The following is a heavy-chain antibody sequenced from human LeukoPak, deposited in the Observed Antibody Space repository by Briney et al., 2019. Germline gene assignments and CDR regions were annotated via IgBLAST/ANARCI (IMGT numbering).Heavy chain of an antibody. CDR1: GYTFTSYG. CDR3: ARASLYCSGGSCYPLHWFDP. Sequence: ASVKVSCKASGYTFTSYGISWVRQAPGQGLEWMGWISAYNGNTNYAQKLQGRVTMTTDTSTSTAYMELRSLRSDDTAVYYCARASLYCSGGSCYPLHWFDPWGQGTLVTVSS. V-gene: IGHV1-18*01. CDR2: ISAYNGNT. J-gene: IGHJ5*02. D-gene: IGHD2-15*01.